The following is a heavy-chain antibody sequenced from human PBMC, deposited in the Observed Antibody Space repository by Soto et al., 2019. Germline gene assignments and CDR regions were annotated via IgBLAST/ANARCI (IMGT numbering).Heavy chain of an antibody. D-gene: IGHD1-26*01. Sequence: XGTLSLTCAVYGGSFSGYYWSWIRQPPGKGLEWIGEINHSGSTNYNPSLKSRVTISVDTSKNQFSLKLSSVTAADTAVYYCARGRAYLVGATKNYYYYYGMDVWGQGTTVTGSS. V-gene: IGHV4-34*01. CDR1: GGSFSGYY. CDR3: ARGRAYLVGATKNYYYYYGMDV. J-gene: IGHJ6*02. CDR2: INHSGST.